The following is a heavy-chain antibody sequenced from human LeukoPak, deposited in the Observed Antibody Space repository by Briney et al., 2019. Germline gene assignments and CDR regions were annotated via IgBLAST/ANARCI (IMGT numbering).Heavy chain of an antibody. J-gene: IGHJ5*02. CDR1: GFSFSDYG. D-gene: IGHD4-11*01. V-gene: IGHV3-30*02. CDR3: AREALTTNRFDP. CDR2: IQYDGSNQ. Sequence: PGGSLRLSCAASGFSFSDYGMHWVRRAPGKGLEWVAFIQYDGSNQFYADSVKGRFTISRDNGKNTLYLQMNSLGAEDTAVYYCAREALTTNRFDPWGQGTLVTVSS.